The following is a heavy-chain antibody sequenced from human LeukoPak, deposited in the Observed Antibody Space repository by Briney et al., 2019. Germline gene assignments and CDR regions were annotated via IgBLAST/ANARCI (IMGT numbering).Heavy chain of an antibody. D-gene: IGHD3-10*01. CDR3: ARGGGHLWFGELLPAAESFDY. CDR1: GYTFTSYY. CDR2: INPSGGST. V-gene: IGHV1-46*01. J-gene: IGHJ4*02. Sequence: ASVKVSCKASGYTFTSYYMHWVRQAPGQGLEWMGIINPSGGSTSYAQKFQGRVTMTRDTSTSTVYMELSSLRSEDTAVYYCARGGGHLWFGELLPAAESFDYWGQGTLVTVSS.